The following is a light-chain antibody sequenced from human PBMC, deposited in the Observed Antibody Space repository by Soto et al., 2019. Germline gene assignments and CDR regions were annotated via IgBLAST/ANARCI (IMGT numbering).Light chain of an antibody. CDR3: QQYYSYPYT. Sequence: DIPMTQSPSTLSASVGDRVTITCRASQSISSWLAGYQQKPGKAPKLLIYDASSLESGGPSRFSGSGSETEFTLTISSLQPDDFATYYCQQYYSYPYTFGQGTKLEIK. J-gene: IGKJ2*01. V-gene: IGKV1-5*01. CDR2: DAS. CDR1: QSISSW.